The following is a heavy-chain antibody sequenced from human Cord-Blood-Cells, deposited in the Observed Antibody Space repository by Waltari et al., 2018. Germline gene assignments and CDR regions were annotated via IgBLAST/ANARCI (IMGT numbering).Heavy chain of an antibody. V-gene: IGHV3-74*01. Sequence: EVQLVESGGGLVQPGGSLRLSCAASGFTFSSYWMHWVRQAPGKGLVWGSRINSDGSGTSYADSVKGRFTISRDNAKNTLYLQMNSLRAEDTAVYYCVWFGELSDAFDIWGQGTVVTVSS. J-gene: IGHJ3*02. CDR1: GFTFSSYW. CDR2: INSDGSGT. D-gene: IGHD3-10*01. CDR3: VWFGELSDAFDI.